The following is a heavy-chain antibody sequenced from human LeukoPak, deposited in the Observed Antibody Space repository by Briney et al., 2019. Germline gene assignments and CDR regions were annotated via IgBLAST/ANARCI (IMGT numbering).Heavy chain of an antibody. CDR2: INLYSGGT. V-gene: IGHV1-2*02. Sequence: ASVKVSCKASGYTFTNYYMQWARQAPGQGLEWMGWINLYSGGTNYAQKFQDRVTMTRDTSISTAYMEVRRLRYDDTAVYYCARRGHGSGSYEDYWGQGTLVTVSS. CDR3: ARRGHGSGSYEDY. J-gene: IGHJ4*02. D-gene: IGHD3-10*01. CDR1: GYTFTNYY.